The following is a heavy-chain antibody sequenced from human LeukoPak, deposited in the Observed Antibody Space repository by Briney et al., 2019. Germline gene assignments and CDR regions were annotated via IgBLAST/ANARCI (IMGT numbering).Heavy chain of an antibody. CDR3: ARRDHVWGSFICDY. Sequence: ASVKVSCKASGYTFTSYDINWVRQATGQGLEWMGWMNPNSGNTGYAQKFQGRVTMTTDTSTSTAYMELTNLGSDDTAVYYCARRDHVWGSFICDYWGQGTLVTVSS. D-gene: IGHD3-16*01. J-gene: IGHJ4*02. CDR2: MNPNSGNT. V-gene: IGHV1-8*01. CDR1: GYTFTSYD.